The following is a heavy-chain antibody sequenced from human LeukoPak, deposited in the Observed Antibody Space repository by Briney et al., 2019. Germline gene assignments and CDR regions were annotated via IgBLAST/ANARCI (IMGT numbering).Heavy chain of an antibody. J-gene: IGHJ4*02. CDR2: ISGSGDTT. V-gene: IGHV3-23*01. CDR3: AQDACNRGGSFCNFDY. D-gene: IGHD2/OR15-2a*01. Sequence: GGSLRLSCAASGFTFGTFAMSWVRQAPGKGLEWVSDISGSGDTTYYADSVKGRFTISRGNSKNTLYLHMSTLRAEDTAVYYCAQDACNRGGSFCNFDYWGQGTLVTVSS. CDR1: GFTFGTFA.